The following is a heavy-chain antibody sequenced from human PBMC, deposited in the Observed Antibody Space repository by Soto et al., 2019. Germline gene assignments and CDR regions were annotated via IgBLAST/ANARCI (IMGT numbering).Heavy chain of an antibody. V-gene: IGHV1-69*02. CDR3: ARSYGSGSRPFDY. Sequence: QVQLVQSGAEVKNPGSSVRVSCKASGGTFSSYTLNWVRQAPGQGLEWMGRIIPILSMSTYAQKFQGRVSIIADKSTTTAYMTLSSLRSDVTAIYYCARSYGSGSRPFDYWGQGTLVTVSS. D-gene: IGHD3-10*01. J-gene: IGHJ4*02. CDR2: IIPILSMS. CDR1: GGTFSSYT.